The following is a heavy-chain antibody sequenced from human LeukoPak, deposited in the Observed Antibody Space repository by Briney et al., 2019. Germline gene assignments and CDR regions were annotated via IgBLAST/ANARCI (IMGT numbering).Heavy chain of an antibody. CDR3: ARGAYDILTGYWNWFDP. CDR1: GGSISDYY. J-gene: IGHJ5*02. D-gene: IGHD3-9*01. Sequence: PSETLSLTCTVSGGSISDYYWNWIRQPPGKGLQWIGYIYSRGSTNYNPSPKSRVTISLVTSKNQFSLKVTSVPAADTAVYSCARGAYDILTGYWNWFDPWGQGTLVTVSS. CDR2: IYSRGST. V-gene: IGHV4-59*01.